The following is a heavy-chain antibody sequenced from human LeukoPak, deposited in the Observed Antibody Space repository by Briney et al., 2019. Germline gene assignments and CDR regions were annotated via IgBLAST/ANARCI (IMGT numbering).Heavy chain of an antibody. CDR1: GGSISSSSYY. Sequence: PSETLSLTCTVSGGSISSSSYYWGWIRQPPGKGLEWIGNIYYSGSTYYNPSLKSRVTISVDTSKNQFSLKLSSVTAADTAVYYCARQPGYYYMDVWGKGTTVTISS. CDR3: ARQPGYYYMDV. V-gene: IGHV4-39*01. CDR2: IYYSGST. J-gene: IGHJ6*03.